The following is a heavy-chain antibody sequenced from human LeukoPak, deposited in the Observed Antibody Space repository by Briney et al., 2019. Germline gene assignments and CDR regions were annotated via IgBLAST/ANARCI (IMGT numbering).Heavy chain of an antibody. J-gene: IGHJ4*02. CDR1: GGSISSYN. CDR2: IYYSGST. Sequence: SETLSLTCTVSGGSISSYNWSWIRQPPGKGLEWIGYIYYSGSTNYNPSLKSRVTISVDTSKNQFSLKLSSVTAADTAVYYCASSAWIGGSYSDYWGQGTLVTVSS. CDR3: ASSAWIGGSYSDY. V-gene: IGHV4-59*08. D-gene: IGHD1-26*01.